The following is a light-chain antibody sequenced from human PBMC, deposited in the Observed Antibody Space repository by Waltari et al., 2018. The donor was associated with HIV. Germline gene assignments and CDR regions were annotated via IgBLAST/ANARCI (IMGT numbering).Light chain of an antibody. CDR1: YRDVGDYNY. V-gene: IGLV2-11*01. CDR2: EVS. J-gene: IGLJ2*01. CDR3: CSFAGTYTI. Sequence: QSALTQPRSVSGSPGQSVPISCTGTYRDVGDYNYVSWYQQHPGKAPKLMIDEVSQRPSGVPDRFSGSKSGNTASLTISGLQADDDADYYCCSFAGTYTIFGGGTKLTVL.